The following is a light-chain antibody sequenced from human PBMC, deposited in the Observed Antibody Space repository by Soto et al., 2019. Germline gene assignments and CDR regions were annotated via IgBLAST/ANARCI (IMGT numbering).Light chain of an antibody. CDR1: QSIGTY. Sequence: EIVLTQSPATLSLSPGERATLSSRASQSIGTYLAGYQHIPGQAPRLLIYDVSNMATGIPARFSGSGSGTDFTLTISSPGPEDFAVYYCQQRYNWPNTFGQGTKLDIK. J-gene: IGKJ2*01. CDR3: QQRYNWPNT. CDR2: DVS. V-gene: IGKV3-11*01.